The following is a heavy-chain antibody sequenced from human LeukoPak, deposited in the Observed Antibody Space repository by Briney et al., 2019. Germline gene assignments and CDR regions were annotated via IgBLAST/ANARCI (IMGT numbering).Heavy chain of an antibody. J-gene: IGHJ6*03. CDR1: GFTFSSYW. CDR3: ARVAAAGHYYYYYMDV. D-gene: IGHD6-13*01. Sequence: GGSLRLSCAASGFTFSSYWMSWVRQAPGKGLEWVANIKQDGSEKYYVDSVKGRFTISRDNAKNLLYLQMNSLRAEDTAVYYCARVAAAGHYYYYYMDVWGKGTTVTVSS. CDR2: IKQDGSEK. V-gene: IGHV3-7*01.